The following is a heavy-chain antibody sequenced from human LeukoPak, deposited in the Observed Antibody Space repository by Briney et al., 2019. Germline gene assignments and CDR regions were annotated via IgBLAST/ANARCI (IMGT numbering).Heavy chain of an antibody. CDR3: ARVSGWYWFDK. J-gene: IGHJ4*02. CDR2: ISSDGRIT. Sequence: PGGSLRLSCSASGYTFSTYAMHWVRQAPGKGLEYVSAISSDGRITYYANSVKGRFTISRDNSKNTLNLQMGSLRVEDMAVYYCARVSGWYWFDKWGQGTLVTVSS. V-gene: IGHV3-64*01. D-gene: IGHD6-19*01. CDR1: GYTFSTYA.